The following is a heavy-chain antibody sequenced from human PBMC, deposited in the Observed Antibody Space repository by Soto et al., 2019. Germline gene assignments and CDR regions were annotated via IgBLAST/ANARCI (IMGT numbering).Heavy chain of an antibody. V-gene: IGHV1-18*01. D-gene: IGHD6-19*01. CDR2: SSLYNGNT. CDR3: ARVIAVAGNTHFRMDV. CDR1: GYTFARYG. J-gene: IGHJ6*02. Sequence: QVQLVQSGGEVKKPGASVKVSCKGSGYTFARYGVSWVRQAPGQGLEWMGWSSLYNGNTNYARKVQGRVTMTADTSTSTAYMELRSLRSDDTAVYYCARVIAVAGNTHFRMDVWGQGTTVTVSS.